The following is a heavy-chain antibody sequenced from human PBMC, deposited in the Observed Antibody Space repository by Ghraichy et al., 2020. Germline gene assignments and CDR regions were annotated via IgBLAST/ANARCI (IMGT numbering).Heavy chain of an antibody. CDR2: SYVGSST. D-gene: IGHD2-15*01. J-gene: IGHJ4*01. Sequence: SETLSLTCTVSGGSLSTYYWSWIRQSPGKALEYIGYSYVGSSTSYNPSLKGRVTISEDTSKNQVSLRLTSVTAADTAVYYCARGGGYCSDGACYSADYWGHGILVTVSS. V-gene: IGHV4-4*09. CDR1: GGSLSTYY. CDR3: ARGGGYCSDGACYSADY.